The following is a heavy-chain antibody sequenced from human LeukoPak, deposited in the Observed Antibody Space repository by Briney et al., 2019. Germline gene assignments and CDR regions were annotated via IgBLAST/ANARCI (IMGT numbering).Heavy chain of an antibody. CDR1: GFTFSSYS. D-gene: IGHD2-2*01. J-gene: IGHJ4*02. V-gene: IGHV3-48*01. Sequence: GGSLRLSCAASGFTFSSYSMNWVRQAPGKGLEWVSYISSSSSTIYYADSVKGRFTISRDNAKNSLYLQMNSLRAEDTAVYYCARDLIRVIPAAYYYYFDYWGQGTLVTVSS. CDR2: ISSSSSTI. CDR3: ARDLIRVIPAAYYYYFDY.